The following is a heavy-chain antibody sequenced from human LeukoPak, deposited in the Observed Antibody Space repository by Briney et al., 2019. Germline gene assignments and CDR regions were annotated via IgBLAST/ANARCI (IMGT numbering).Heavy chain of an antibody. V-gene: IGHV4-31*03. D-gene: IGHD3-3*01. J-gene: IGHJ5*02. Sequence: SQTLSLTCTVSGGSISSGGYYWSWIRQHPGKGLEWIGYIYYSGSTYYNPSLKSRVTISVDTSKNQFSLKLSSVTAAGTAVYYCARDLRKPYYDFWSGYYTGWFDPWGQGTLVTVSS. CDR2: IYYSGST. CDR3: ARDLRKPYYDFWSGYYTGWFDP. CDR1: GGSISSGGYY.